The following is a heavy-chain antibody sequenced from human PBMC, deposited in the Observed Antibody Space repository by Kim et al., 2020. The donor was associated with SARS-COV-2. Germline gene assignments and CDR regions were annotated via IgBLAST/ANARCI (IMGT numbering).Heavy chain of an antibody. Sequence: GGSLRLSCAASGFTFSSYCMSWVRQAPGKGLEWVANIKQGGSEEYYVDSVKGRFTISRDNAKNSRYLQMNSLRAEDTAVYYCARDSYTVRVETVYYYYYGIDVWGQGTMVTVSS. D-gene: IGHD5-18*01. J-gene: IGHJ6*02. CDR3: ARDSYTVRVETVYYYYYGIDV. V-gene: IGHV3-7*03. CDR1: GFTFSSYC. CDR2: IKQGGSEE.